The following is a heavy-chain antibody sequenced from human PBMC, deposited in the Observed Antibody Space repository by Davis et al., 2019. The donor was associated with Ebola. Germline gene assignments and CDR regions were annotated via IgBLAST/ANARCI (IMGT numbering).Heavy chain of an antibody. CDR2: IKHDGSEK. D-gene: IGHD3-16*02. CDR1: GFTFSNYN. J-gene: IGHJ1*01. Sequence: GESLKISCAVSGFTFSNYNMNWVRQAPGKGLEWVANIKHDGSEKYDVDSVRGRFTISRDNTRNSLFLQMNSLRVDDTAVYYCARDNRGRPLGYWGKGTLVIVSS. CDR3: ARDNRGRPLGY. V-gene: IGHV3-7*03.